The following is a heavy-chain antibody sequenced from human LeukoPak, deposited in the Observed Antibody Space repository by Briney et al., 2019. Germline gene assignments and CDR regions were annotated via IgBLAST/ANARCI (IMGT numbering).Heavy chain of an antibody. V-gene: IGHV3-7*05. CDR1: GFTLKIYW. CDR3: ARDKSYGDSEDY. Sequence: PGGSLRLSCAASGFTLKIYWMSWVRQAPGKGLEWVANINQDGSEKYYVDSVKGRFTISRDNAKNSLYLQMNSLRDEDTAVYYCARDKSYGDSEDYWGQGTLVTVSS. CDR2: INQDGSEK. D-gene: IGHD4-17*01. J-gene: IGHJ4*02.